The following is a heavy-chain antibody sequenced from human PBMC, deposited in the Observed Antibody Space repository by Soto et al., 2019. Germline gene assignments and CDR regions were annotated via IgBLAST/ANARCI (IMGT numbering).Heavy chain of an antibody. V-gene: IGHV4-61*01. CDR3: ARGSGYCSGGSCYFNWFDP. D-gene: IGHD2-15*01. J-gene: IGHJ5*02. CDR2: IHHSGSI. CDR1: GDSISSDYYH. Sequence: PSETLSLTCTVSGDSISSDYYHWTWIRQSPGKGLEWIGYIHHSGSILYNPSLKSRVTISVDTSKNQFSLHLTSVTAADTAVYYCARGSGYCSGGSCYFNWFDPWGQGTLVTVSS.